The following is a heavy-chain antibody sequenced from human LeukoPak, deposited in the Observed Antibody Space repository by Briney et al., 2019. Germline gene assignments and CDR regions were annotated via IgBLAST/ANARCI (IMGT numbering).Heavy chain of an antibody. CDR1: GGSISSGDYY. CDR2: IYYSGST. V-gene: IGHV4-30-4*01. CDR3: ASIYCSSTSCYGFDY. J-gene: IGHJ4*02. Sequence: SETPSLTCTVSGGSISSGDYYWSWIRQPPGKGLEWIGYIYYSGSTYYNPSLKSRVTISVDTSKNQFSLKLSSVTAADTAVYYCASIYCSSTSCYGFDYWGQGTLVTVSS. D-gene: IGHD2-2*01.